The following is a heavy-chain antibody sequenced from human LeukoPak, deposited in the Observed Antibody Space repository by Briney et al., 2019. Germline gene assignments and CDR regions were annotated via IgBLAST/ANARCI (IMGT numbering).Heavy chain of an antibody. CDR3: AKDPPSGYSNSNGDY. Sequence: GGSLRLSCAASGFTFSNYAMSWVRQAPGKGLEWVSVISGNGFSTYYADSVKGRFTISRDNSKNTLYLQMNSLRAEDTAVYYCAKDPPSGYSNSNGDYWGQGTLVTVSS. J-gene: IGHJ4*02. V-gene: IGHV3-23*01. D-gene: IGHD4-11*01. CDR2: ISGNGFST. CDR1: GFTFSNYA.